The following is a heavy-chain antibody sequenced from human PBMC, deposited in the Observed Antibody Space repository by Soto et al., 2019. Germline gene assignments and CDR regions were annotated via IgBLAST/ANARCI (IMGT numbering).Heavy chain of an antibody. CDR3: SRGRPWFAP. CDR1: GFTFSRFW. CDR2: IKEDGSET. V-gene: IGHV3-7*04. J-gene: IGHJ5*02. Sequence: EAQLVESGGGLVQPGGSLRLSCGGSGFTFSRFWMSWARQAPGKGLEWVANIKEDGSETYYVDSVKGRFTISRDNAKKSVFLQLNSLRGEDTAVYYCSRGRPWFAPWGQGTLVTVSS. D-gene: IGHD6-25*01.